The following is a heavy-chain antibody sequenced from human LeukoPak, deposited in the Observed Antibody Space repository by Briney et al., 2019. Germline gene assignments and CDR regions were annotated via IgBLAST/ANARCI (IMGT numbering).Heavy chain of an antibody. J-gene: IGHJ4*02. CDR3: AKYGPQDSGSSHFDY. CDR1: GITFSNYA. CDR2: ISGSAHKI. Sequence: AGGSLRLSCAASGITFSNYAVSWVRQAPEKGLDWVSVISGSAHKIRYADSVKGRFTTSRDNSKNTLFLQMNSLRAEDTAIYYCAKYGPQDSGSSHFDYWGQGALVTVSS. D-gene: IGHD1-26*01. V-gene: IGHV3-23*01.